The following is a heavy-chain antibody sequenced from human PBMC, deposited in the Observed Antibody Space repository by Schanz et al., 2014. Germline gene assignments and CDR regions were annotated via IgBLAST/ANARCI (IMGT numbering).Heavy chain of an antibody. V-gene: IGHV3-33*01. Sequence: QVQLVESGGGVVQPGRSLRLSCATSGFTFSSYGMHWVRQAPGKGLEWVAVIWFDGNNKYYADSVKGRFTISRDNSKNTQYLQLNSLSVEDKDVYYCAGDWASGRYYSDYWGQGTLVTVSS. CDR3: AGDWASGRYYSDY. CDR1: GFTFSSYG. D-gene: IGHD3-3*01. CDR2: IWFDGNNK. J-gene: IGHJ4*02.